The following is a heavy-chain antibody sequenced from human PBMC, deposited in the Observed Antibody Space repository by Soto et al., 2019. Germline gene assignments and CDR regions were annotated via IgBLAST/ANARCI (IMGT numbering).Heavy chain of an antibody. CDR2: FDPEDGET. D-gene: IGHD2-8*01. V-gene: IGHV1-24*01. CDR1: GYTLTELS. Sequence: VASVKVSCKVSGYTLTELSMHWVRQAPGKGLEWMGGFDPEDGETIYAQKFQGRVTMTEDTSTDTAYMELSSLRSEDTAVYYCATLTPYCTNGVCTFDYWGQGTLVTVSS. J-gene: IGHJ4*02. CDR3: ATLTPYCTNGVCTFDY.